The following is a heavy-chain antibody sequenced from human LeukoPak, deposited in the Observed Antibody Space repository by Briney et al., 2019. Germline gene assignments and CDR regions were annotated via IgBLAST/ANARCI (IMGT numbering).Heavy chain of an antibody. D-gene: IGHD2-2*01. CDR3: ARGFFCSSTSCYPAFDP. CDR1: GGSISSYY. V-gene: IGHV4-4*07. CDR2: IYTSGST. J-gene: IGHJ5*02. Sequence: SETLSLTCTVSGGSISSYYWSWIRQPAGKGLEWIGRIYTSGSTNYNPSLKSRVTMSVDTSKNQFSLKLSSVTAADTAVYYCARGFFCSSTSCYPAFDPWGQGTLVTVSS.